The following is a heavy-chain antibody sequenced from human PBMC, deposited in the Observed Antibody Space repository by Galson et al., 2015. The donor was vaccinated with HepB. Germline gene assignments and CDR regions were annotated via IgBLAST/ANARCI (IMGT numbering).Heavy chain of an antibody. J-gene: IGHJ6*03. V-gene: IGHV1-2*06. CDR2: INPNSGGT. D-gene: IGHD1-7*01. CDR3: ASGLELRNYYYYYMDV. Sequence: QSGAEVKKPGASVKVSCKASGYTFTGYYIHWVRQAPGQGLEWMGRINPNSGGTNYAQKFQGRVTMTRDTSISTAYMELSRLTSDDTALYYCASGLELRNYYYYYMDVWGNGTTVTVSS. CDR1: GYTFTGYY.